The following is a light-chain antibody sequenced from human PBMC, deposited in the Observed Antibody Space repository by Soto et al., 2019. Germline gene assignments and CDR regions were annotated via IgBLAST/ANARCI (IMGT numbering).Light chain of an antibody. CDR3: QQYNDCPPIT. CDR1: QSVSSN. V-gene: IGKV3-15*01. CDR2: DAS. J-gene: IGKJ5*01. Sequence: EIVMTQSPATLSLSPGERATLSCRASQSVSSNLAWYQQKPGQAPRLLIYDASTRATVIPARFSGSGSGTEFTLTISSLQAEDFAVYYCQQYNDCPPITFGQGTRLEIK.